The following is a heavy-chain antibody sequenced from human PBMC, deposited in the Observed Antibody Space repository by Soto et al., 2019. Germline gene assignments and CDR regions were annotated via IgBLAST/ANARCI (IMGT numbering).Heavy chain of an antibody. CDR2: IYYSGST. Sequence: PSETLSLTCTVSGGSISSSSYYWGWIRQPPGKGLEWIGSIYYSGSTYYNPSLKSRVTISVDTSKNQFSLKLSSVTAADTAVYYCAALHYGDYYIDFWGQGIRVTVSS. D-gene: IGHD4-17*01. CDR3: AALHYGDYYIDF. CDR1: GGSISSSSYY. V-gene: IGHV4-39*01. J-gene: IGHJ4*02.